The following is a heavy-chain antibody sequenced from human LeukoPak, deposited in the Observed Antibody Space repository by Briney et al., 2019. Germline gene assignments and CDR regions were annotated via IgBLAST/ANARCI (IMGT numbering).Heavy chain of an antibody. J-gene: IGHJ4*02. CDR2: ISGSGGST. Sequence: PGGSLRLSCAGSGFTFRSFGMSWVRQAPGKGLQWVSTISGSGGSTFYADSVKGRFTISRDNSKNTLCLQMNSLRAEDTAVYYCAKASSSSVPNTYFDYWGQGSLVTVSS. CDR1: GFTFRSFG. CDR3: AKASSSSVPNTYFDY. D-gene: IGHD6-6*01. V-gene: IGHV3-23*01.